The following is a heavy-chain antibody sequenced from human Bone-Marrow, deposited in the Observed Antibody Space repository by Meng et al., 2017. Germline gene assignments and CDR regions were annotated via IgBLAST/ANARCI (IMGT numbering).Heavy chain of an antibody. Sequence: LSLTCAASGFTFSSYGMHWVRQAPGKGLEWVAVIWYDGSNKYYADSVKGRFTISRDNSKNTLYLQMNSLRAEDTAVYYCASPRTPITMVRGAFDYWGQGTLVTVSS. V-gene: IGHV3-33*01. D-gene: IGHD3-10*01. CDR3: ASPRTPITMVRGAFDY. CDR2: IWYDGSNK. CDR1: GFTFSSYG. J-gene: IGHJ4*02.